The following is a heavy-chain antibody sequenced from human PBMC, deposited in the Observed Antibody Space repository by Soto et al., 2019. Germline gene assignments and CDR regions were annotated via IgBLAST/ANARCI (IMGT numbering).Heavy chain of an antibody. CDR3: AKGYSYGTTNWFDP. CDR1: GFTFSSYA. Sequence: GGSPRLSCAASGFTFSSYAMSWVRQAPGKGLEWVSAISGSGGSTYYADSVKGRFTISRDNSKNTLYLQMNSLRAEDTAVYYCAKGYSYGTTNWFDPWGQGTLVTVSS. J-gene: IGHJ5*02. D-gene: IGHD5-18*01. V-gene: IGHV3-23*01. CDR2: ISGSGGST.